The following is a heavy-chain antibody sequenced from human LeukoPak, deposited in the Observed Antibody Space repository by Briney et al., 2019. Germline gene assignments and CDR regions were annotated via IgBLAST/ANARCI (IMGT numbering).Heavy chain of an antibody. Sequence: GRSLRLSCAASGFTFSSYGMHWVRQAPGKGLEWVAVISYDGSNKYYADSVKSRFTISRDNSKNTLYLQMNSLRAEDTAVYYCAKGDSSAYYYGMDVWGQGTTVTVSS. J-gene: IGHJ6*02. CDR1: GFTFSSYG. CDR2: ISYDGSNK. V-gene: IGHV3-30*18. D-gene: IGHD6-19*01. CDR3: AKGDSSAYYYGMDV.